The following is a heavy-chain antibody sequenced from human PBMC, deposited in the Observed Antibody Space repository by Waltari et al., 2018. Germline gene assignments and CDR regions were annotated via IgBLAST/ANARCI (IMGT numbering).Heavy chain of an antibody. CDR3: AKGGEDCSSTSCSYYYYMDV. D-gene: IGHD2-2*01. Sequence: EVQLLESGGGLVQPGGSLRLSCAASGFTFSSYAMSWVRQAPGKGLEWVSAISGSGGSTYYADSGKGRFTISRDNSKNTLYLQMNSLRAEDTAVYYCAKGGEDCSSTSCSYYYYMDVWGKGTTVTISS. CDR2: ISGSGGST. CDR1: GFTFSSYA. J-gene: IGHJ6*03. V-gene: IGHV3-23*01.